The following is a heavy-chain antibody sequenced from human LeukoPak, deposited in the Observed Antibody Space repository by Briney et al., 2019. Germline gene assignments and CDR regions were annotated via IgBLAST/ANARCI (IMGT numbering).Heavy chain of an antibody. V-gene: IGHV1-18*01. CDR1: GYTFTSYG. Sequence: ASVKVSCKASGYTFTSYGISWVRQPPREGLEWMGWVYVYNGNTNYAQKLQGRVTMATDTFTSTAYMERRSLRSDDTAIYYCARGYGYSSGLFVYWGQGTLVTVSS. J-gene: IGHJ4*02. CDR2: VYVYNGNT. CDR3: ARGYGYSSGLFVY. D-gene: IGHD5-18*01.